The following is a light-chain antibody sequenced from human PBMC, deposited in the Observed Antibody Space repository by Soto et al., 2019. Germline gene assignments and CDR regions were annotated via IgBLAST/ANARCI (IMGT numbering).Light chain of an antibody. Sequence: EIVVTQSPATLSLSPGERATLSCRASQSISSYLAWYQQKPGQAPRLLIYDASNRATGIPARFSGSGSGTDFILTISSLEPEDFAVYYCQQRSTWPLTFGGGTKVEIK. V-gene: IGKV3-11*01. CDR1: QSISSY. CDR3: QQRSTWPLT. J-gene: IGKJ4*01. CDR2: DAS.